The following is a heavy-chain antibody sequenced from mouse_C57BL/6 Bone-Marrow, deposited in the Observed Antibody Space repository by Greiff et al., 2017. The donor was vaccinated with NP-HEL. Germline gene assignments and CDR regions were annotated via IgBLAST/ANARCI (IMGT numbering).Heavy chain of an antibody. D-gene: IGHD1-1*01. CDR2: IHPNSGST. J-gene: IGHJ1*03. CDR1: GYTFTSYW. V-gene: IGHV1-64*01. CDR3: AREGLLRCYGYFDV. Sequence: QVQLQQPGAELVKPGASVKLSCKASGYTFTSYWMHWVKQRPGQGLEWIGMIHPNSGSTNYNEKFKSKATLTVDKSSSTAYMQLSSLTSEDSAVYYCAREGLLRCYGYFDVWGTGTTVTVSS.